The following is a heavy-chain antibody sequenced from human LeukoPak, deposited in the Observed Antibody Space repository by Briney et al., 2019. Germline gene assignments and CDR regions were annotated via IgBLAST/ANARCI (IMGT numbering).Heavy chain of an antibody. V-gene: IGHV4-34*01. CDR1: GGSFSGYY. J-gene: IGHJ3*02. CDR2: INHSGST. CDR3: ARLADVCSSTSCYDAFDI. Sequence: SETLSLTCAVYGGSFSGYYWSWIRQPPGKGLEWIGEINHSGSTNYNPSLKSRVTISVDTSKNQFSLKLSSVTAADTAVYYCARLADVCSSTSCYDAFDIWGQGTMVTVSS. D-gene: IGHD2-2*01.